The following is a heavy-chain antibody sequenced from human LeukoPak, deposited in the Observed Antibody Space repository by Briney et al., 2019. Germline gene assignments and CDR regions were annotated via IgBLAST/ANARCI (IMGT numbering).Heavy chain of an antibody. CDR2: IYTGGST. V-gene: IGHV3-53*01. CDR3: ARGSTSPLDY. J-gene: IGHJ4*02. CDR1: GFTVSSNY. Sequence: GGSLRLSCAASGFTVSSNYMSWVRQAPGKGLEWVSVIYTGGSTYYADSVKGRFTISRDNSKNTVYLQMNSLRAEDTALYYCARGSTSPLDYWGQGTLVTASS.